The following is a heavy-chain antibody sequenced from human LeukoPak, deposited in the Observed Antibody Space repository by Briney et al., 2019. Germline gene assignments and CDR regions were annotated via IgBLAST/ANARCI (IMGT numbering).Heavy chain of an antibody. Sequence: GGSLRLSCAASGFTFSSYGMHWVRQAPGKGLEWVAFIRYDGSNKYYADSVKGRFTISRDNSKNTLYLQMNSLRAEDTAVYYCAKDFRHDISPPAFDPWGQGTLVTVSS. V-gene: IGHV3-30*02. CDR1: GFTFSSYG. CDR3: AKDFRHDISPPAFDP. CDR2: IRYDGSNK. D-gene: IGHD3-9*01. J-gene: IGHJ5*02.